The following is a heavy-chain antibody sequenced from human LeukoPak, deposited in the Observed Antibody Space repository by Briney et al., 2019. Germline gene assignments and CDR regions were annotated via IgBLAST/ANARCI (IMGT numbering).Heavy chain of an antibody. V-gene: IGHV4-59*01. D-gene: IGHD2-2*02. CDR1: GGSISSYY. J-gene: IGHJ4*02. CDR3: ARGGLQGIVVVPAAISYLLFDY. Sequence: SETLSLTCTVSGGSISSYYWSWIRQPPGKGLEWIGYIYYSGSTNYNPSLKSRVTISVDTSKNQFSLKLSSVTAADTAVYYCARGGLQGIVVVPAAISYLLFDYWGQGTLVTVSS. CDR2: IYYSGST.